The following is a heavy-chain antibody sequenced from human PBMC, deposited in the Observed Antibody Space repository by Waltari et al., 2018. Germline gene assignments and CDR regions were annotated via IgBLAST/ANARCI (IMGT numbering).Heavy chain of an antibody. V-gene: IGHV4-38-2*01. J-gene: IGHJ5*02. CDR2: IYHSGST. Sequence: QVQLQESGPGLVKPSETLSLTCAVSGYSISSGYYWGWIRQPPGKGLEWIGSIYHSGSTYYNPSLESRVTISVDTSKNQFSLKLSSVTAADTAVYYCARHLIAALNWFDPWGQGTLVTVSS. D-gene: IGHD6-13*01. CDR1: GYSISSGYY. CDR3: ARHLIAALNWFDP.